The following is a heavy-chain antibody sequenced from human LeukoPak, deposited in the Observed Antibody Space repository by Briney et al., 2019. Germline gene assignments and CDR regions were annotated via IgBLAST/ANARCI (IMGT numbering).Heavy chain of an antibody. CDR1: GFTFSSYD. CDR3: ARGSPIRFGETNYGMDV. V-gene: IGHV3-13*01. CDR2: IGTAGDT. J-gene: IGHJ6*02. Sequence: QPGGSLRLSCAASGFTFSSYDMHWVRQATGKGLEWVSAIGTAGDTYYPGSVKGRFTISRENAKNSLYLQMNSLRAGDTAVYYCARGSPIRFGETNYGMDVWGQGTTVTVSS. D-gene: IGHD3-10*01.